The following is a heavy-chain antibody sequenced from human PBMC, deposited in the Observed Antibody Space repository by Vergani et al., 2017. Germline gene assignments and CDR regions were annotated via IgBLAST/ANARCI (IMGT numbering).Heavy chain of an antibody. Sequence: EVQLVESGGGLVKPGRSLRLSCTASGFTFGDYAMSWFRQAPGKGLEWVSVIYSGGSTYYADSVKGRFTISRDNSKNTLYLQMNSLRAEDTAVYYCARGYCSSTSCYHAHYYYYMDVWGKGP. J-gene: IGHJ6*03. CDR1: GFTFGDYA. CDR3: ARGYCSSTSCYHAHYYYYMDV. D-gene: IGHD2-2*01. CDR2: IYSGGST. V-gene: IGHV3-66*01.